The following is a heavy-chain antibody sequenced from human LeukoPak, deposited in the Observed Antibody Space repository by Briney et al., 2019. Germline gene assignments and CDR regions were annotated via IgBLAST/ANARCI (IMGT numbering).Heavy chain of an antibody. CDR3: ARVRWDAAVVTGLDY. D-gene: IGHD2-21*02. Sequence: GGSLRLSCAASGFSFIGSWMTWVRQAPGKGLEFVANINQDGSAKYYVDSVKGRFTISRDNAKNSLYLQMNSLRVEDASLYYCARVRWDAAVVTGLDYWGQGTLVTVSS. CDR1: GFSFIGSW. V-gene: IGHV3-7*01. CDR2: INQDGSAK. J-gene: IGHJ4*02.